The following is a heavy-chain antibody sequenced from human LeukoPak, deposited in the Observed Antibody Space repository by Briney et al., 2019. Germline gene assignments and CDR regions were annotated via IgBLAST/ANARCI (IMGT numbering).Heavy chain of an antibody. D-gene: IGHD3-22*01. Sequence: SETLSLTCAVYGGSFSGYYWSWIRQPPGKGLEWIGEINHSGSTNYNPSLKSRVTISVDTSKNQFSLKLSSVTAADTAVYYCARGGGRRYYYDSSGFAFDYWGQGTLVTVSS. CDR2: INHSGST. CDR3: ARGGGRRYYYDSSGFAFDY. V-gene: IGHV4-34*01. CDR1: GGSFSGYY. J-gene: IGHJ4*02.